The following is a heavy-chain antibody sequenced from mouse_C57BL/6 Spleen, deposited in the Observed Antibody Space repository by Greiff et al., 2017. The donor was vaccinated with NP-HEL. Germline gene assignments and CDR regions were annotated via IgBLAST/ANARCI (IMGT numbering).Heavy chain of an antibody. D-gene: IGHD1-1*01. Sequence: VQLQQPGAELVKPGASVKLSCKASGYTFTSYWMHWVKQRPGRGLEWIGRIDPNSGGTKYNEKFKSKATLTVDKPSSTAYMQLSSLTSEDSAVYYCARGITTVVATPYAMDYWGQGTSVTVSS. CDR2: IDPNSGGT. J-gene: IGHJ4*01. CDR1: GYTFTSYW. CDR3: ARGITTVVATPYAMDY. V-gene: IGHV1-72*01.